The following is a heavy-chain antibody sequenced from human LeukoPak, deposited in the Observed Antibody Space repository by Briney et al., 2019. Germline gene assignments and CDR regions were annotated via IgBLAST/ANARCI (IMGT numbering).Heavy chain of an antibody. V-gene: IGHV4-59*01. Sequence: SETLSLTCAVYGGSFSGYYWSWIRQPPGKGLEWIGYIYYSGSTNYNPSLKSRVTISVDTSKNQFSLKLSSVTAADTAVYYCARESSGYYYYFDYWGQGTLVTVSS. D-gene: IGHD3-22*01. CDR1: GGSFSGYY. CDR3: ARESSGYYYYFDY. J-gene: IGHJ4*02. CDR2: IYYSGST.